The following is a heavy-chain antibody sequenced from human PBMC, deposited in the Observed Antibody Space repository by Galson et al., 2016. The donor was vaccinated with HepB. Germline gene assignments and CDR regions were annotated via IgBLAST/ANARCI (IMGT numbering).Heavy chain of an antibody. Sequence: SLRLSCAASGFSFSTCTIHWVRQAPVKGLEWLAAISYDSTNMQYADSVKGRFTISRDNSRNTLYLQMNSLSADDTAVYYCAKDQWGGGIDKWGQGTLVTVSS. V-gene: IGHV3-30*04. CDR1: GFSFSTCT. J-gene: IGHJ4*02. D-gene: IGHD3-16*01. CDR3: AKDQWGGGIDK. CDR2: ISYDSTNM.